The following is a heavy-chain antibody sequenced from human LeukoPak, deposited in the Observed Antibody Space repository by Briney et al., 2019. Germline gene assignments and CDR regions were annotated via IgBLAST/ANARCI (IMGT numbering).Heavy chain of an antibody. J-gene: IGHJ2*01. Sequence: GGSLRLSCAASGFTVSNNYMTWVRQAPGKGLEWLSVIYSGGSTYYADSVKGRFTISRDNSENTVFLQMNSLRAEDTAVYYCATQTTVTTSGYFDLWGRGTLVTVSS. D-gene: IGHD4-17*01. CDR1: GFTVSNNY. CDR2: IYSGGST. V-gene: IGHV3-66*04. CDR3: ATQTTVTTSGYFDL.